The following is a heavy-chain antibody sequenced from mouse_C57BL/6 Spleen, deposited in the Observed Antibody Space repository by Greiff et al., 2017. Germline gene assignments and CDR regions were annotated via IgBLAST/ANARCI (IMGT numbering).Heavy chain of an antibody. CDR1: GYTFTEYT. D-gene: IGHD1-1*02. CDR3: AGHGITVVRPRAMDY. Sequence: QVQLKQSGAELAKPGASVKLSCKASGYTFTEYTILRVKQRSGQGLEGIGWIYPGSGSIKYNEKFKDKATLTADKSSSTVYMEIIRLTSEDSTVYFCAGHGITVVRPRAMDYGGQGTSATVSS. V-gene: IGHV1-62-2*01. J-gene: IGHJ4*01. CDR2: IYPGSGSI.